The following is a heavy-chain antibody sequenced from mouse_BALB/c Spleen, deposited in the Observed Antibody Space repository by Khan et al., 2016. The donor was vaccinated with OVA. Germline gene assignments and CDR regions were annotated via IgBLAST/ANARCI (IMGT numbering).Heavy chain of an antibody. CDR2: ITNGGGST. Sequence: EVHLVESGGGLVQPGGSLKLSCAASGFTFSSNTMSWVRQTPEKRLEWVAYITNGGGSTYYPDTVKGRFTISRDNAKNTLYLQMSSLKSEDTAMDYCARVPTFITTALDYWGQGTSVTVSA. J-gene: IGHJ4*01. D-gene: IGHD1-2*01. CDR1: GFTFSSNT. V-gene: IGHV5-12-2*01. CDR3: ARVPTFITTALDY.